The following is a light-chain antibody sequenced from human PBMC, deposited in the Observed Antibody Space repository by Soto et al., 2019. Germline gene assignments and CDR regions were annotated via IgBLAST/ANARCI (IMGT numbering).Light chain of an antibody. J-gene: IGLJ1*01. CDR3: SSYAGSSNV. CDR1: SSNIGSNT. V-gene: IGLV1-44*01. CDR2: GNN. Sequence: QSVLTQPPSASGTPGQRVTISCSGSSSNIGSNTVSWYQQLPGTAPKLLIYGNNQRPSGVPDRFSGSKSGTSASLAISGLQDEDEADYYCSSYAGSSNVFGTGTKVTVL.